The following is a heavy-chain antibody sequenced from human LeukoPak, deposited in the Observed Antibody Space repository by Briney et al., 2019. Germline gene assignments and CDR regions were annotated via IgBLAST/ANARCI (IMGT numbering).Heavy chain of an antibody. CDR2: IYHSGST. V-gene: IGHV4-30-2*02. J-gene: IGHJ4*02. D-gene: IGHD6-13*01. CDR3: AKHPWGDISSELHF. Sequence: SQTLSLTCTVSGGSISSGDNYWGWIRQPPGKGLEWIGYIYHSGSTYYNPSLKSRVTISVDTSKNQFSLKLSSVTAADTAVYYCAKHPWGDISSELHFWGQGTLVTVSS. CDR1: GGSISSGDNY.